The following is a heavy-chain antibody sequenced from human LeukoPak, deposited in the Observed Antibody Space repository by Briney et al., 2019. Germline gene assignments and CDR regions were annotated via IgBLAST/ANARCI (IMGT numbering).Heavy chain of an antibody. J-gene: IGHJ4*02. CDR3: ARGRYYDSSGSTTFDY. V-gene: IGHV1-8*01. CDR1: GYTFTSYD. Sequence: GASVKVSCKASGYTFTSYDINWVRQATGQGLESMGWMNPNSGNTGYAQKFQGRVTMTRNTSISTAYMELSSLRSEDTAVYYCARGRYYDSSGSTTFDYWGQGTLVTVSS. CDR2: MNPNSGNT. D-gene: IGHD3-22*01.